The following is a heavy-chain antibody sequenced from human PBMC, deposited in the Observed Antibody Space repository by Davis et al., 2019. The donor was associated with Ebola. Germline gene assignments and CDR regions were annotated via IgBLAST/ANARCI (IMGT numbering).Heavy chain of an antibody. CDR3: ARVRSTSGWRYYFDY. V-gene: IGHV1-46*01. CDR2: INPSGGST. CDR1: GYTFTTYY. J-gene: IGHJ4*02. Sequence: AASVKVSCKASGYTFTTYYIHWVRQAPGQGLEWMGIINPSGGSTVYAQKFQGRVTMTGDTSTSTVYMELSSLRSEDTAVYYCARVRSTSGWRYYFDYWGQGTLVTVSS. D-gene: IGHD6-19*01.